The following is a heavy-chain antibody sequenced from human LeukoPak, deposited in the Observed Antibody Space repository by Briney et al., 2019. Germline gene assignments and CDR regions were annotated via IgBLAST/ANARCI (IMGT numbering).Heavy chain of an antibody. D-gene: IGHD1-7*01. CDR3: ARGGAYNWNYGNWFDP. CDR2: IYESGTT. V-gene: IGHV4-34*01. Sequence: SETLSLTCAVYGESLNSYYWSWVRQPPGEGLEWIGEIYESGTTKYNPSLKSRVAISMVPSKQQFSLRLSSVTAADTAVYYCARGGAYNWNYGNWFDPWGQGTLVTVSS. J-gene: IGHJ5*02. CDR1: GESLNSYY.